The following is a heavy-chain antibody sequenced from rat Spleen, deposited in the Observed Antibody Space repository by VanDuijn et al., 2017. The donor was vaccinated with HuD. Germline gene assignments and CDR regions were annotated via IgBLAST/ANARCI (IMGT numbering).Heavy chain of an antibody. J-gene: IGHJ3*01. Sequence: EVQLMETGGGLVQPGRSLKLSCVASGFTFSSYWMYWIRQGPGKGLELVASISPSGASTHYRDSVKGRFTISRDHAKSILYLQMDSLRSEDTATYYCATAGARVSRFAYWGQGTLVTVSS. CDR3: ATAGARVSRFAY. CDR2: ISPSGAST. CDR1: GFTFSSYW. V-gene: IGHV5-58*01. D-gene: IGHD1-4*01.